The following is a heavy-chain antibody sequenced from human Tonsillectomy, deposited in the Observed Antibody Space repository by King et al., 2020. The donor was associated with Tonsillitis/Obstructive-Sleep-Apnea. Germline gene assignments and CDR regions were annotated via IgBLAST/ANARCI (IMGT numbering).Heavy chain of an antibody. CDR2: IIPILGIA. CDR3: ARDRTSYYDFWSGYRVAFDI. J-gene: IGHJ3*02. CDR1: GGTFSSYA. D-gene: IGHD3-3*01. V-gene: IGHV1-69*10. Sequence: QLVQSGAEVKKPGSSVKVSCKASGGTFSSYAISWVRQAPGQGLEWMGGIIPILGIANYAQKFQGRVTITADKSTSTAYMELSSLRSEDPAVYYCARDRTSYYDFWSGYRVAFDIWGQGTMVTVSS.